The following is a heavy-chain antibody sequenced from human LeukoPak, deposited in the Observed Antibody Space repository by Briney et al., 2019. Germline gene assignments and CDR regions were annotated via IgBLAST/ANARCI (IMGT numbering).Heavy chain of an antibody. J-gene: IGHJ3*02. CDR2: INHSGST. V-gene: IGHV4-34*01. CDR1: GGSFSGYY. CDR3: ARYYDYSNYEPNVAFDI. Sequence: ASETLSLTCAVYGGSFSGYYWSWIRQPPGKGLEWIGEINHSGSTNYNPSLKSRVTISVDTSKNQFSLKLSSVTAADTAVYYCARYYDYSNYEPNVAFDIWGQGTMVTVSS. D-gene: IGHD4-11*01.